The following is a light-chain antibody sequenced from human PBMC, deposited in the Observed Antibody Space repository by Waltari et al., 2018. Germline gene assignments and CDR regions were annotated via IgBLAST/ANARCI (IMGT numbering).Light chain of an antibody. CDR2: DAS. V-gene: IGKV3-20*01. J-gene: IGKJ1*01. CDR1: QSVGRS. CDR3: QMYVRLPVT. Sequence: EIALTQSPGTLSLSPGERATLSCRASQSVGRSLAWYQQKPGQATRLLIFDASNRATAIPERFSGSGSGTDFSLTISRLEPEDFAVYYCQMYVRLPVTFGQGTKVEIK.